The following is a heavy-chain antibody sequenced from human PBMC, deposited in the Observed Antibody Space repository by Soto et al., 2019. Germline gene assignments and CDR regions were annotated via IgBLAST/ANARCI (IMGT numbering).Heavy chain of an antibody. D-gene: IGHD2-15*01. CDR1: GFTFSSYS. V-gene: IGHV3-21*01. J-gene: IGHJ3*02. CDR3: ARDQDVVVVAAPDAFDI. Sequence: GGSLRLSCAASGFTFSSYSMNWVRQAPGKGLEWVSSISSSSYIYYADSVKGRFTISRDNAKNSLYLQMNSLRAEDTAVYYCARDQDVVVVAAPDAFDIWGQGTMVTVSS. CDR2: ISSSSYI.